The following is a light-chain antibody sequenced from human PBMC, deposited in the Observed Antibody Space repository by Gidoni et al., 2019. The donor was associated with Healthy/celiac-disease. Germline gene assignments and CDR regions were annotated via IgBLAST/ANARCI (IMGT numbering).Light chain of an antibody. V-gene: IGKV3-15*01. J-gene: IGKJ4*01. CDR1: QSVSSN. Sequence: EIVISQSPATLSVSPWARATLSCTASQSVSSNFPWYQQKPVQAPRLLIYGAATRATGIPARFSGSGSGTEFTLTISSLQSEEFAVYYCQQYNNWLPLTFGGGTKVEIK. CDR3: QQYNNWLPLT. CDR2: GAA.